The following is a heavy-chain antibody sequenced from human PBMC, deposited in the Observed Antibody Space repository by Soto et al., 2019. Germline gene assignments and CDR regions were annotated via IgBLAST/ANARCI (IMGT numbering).Heavy chain of an antibody. CDR3: ARESRAFDI. Sequence: GGSLRLSCAASGFTFSSYAMHWVRQAPGKGLEWVAVISYDGSNKYYADSVKGRFTISRDNSKNTLYLQMNSLRAEDKAVYYCARESRAFDIWGQGTMVTVSS. CDR1: GFTFSSYA. J-gene: IGHJ3*02. V-gene: IGHV3-30*04. CDR2: ISYDGSNK.